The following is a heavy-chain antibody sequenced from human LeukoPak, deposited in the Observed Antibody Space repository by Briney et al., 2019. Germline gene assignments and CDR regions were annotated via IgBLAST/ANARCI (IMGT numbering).Heavy chain of an antibody. D-gene: IGHD6-19*01. Sequence: PSETLSLTCTVSGGSISSGGYYWSWIRQPPGKGLEWIGEINHSGSTNYNPSLKSRVTISVDTSKNQFSLKLSSVTAADTAVYYCASYSPGAGRTFDYWGQGTLVTVSS. J-gene: IGHJ4*02. CDR1: GGSISSGGYY. CDR2: INHSGST. V-gene: IGHV4-39*07. CDR3: ASYSPGAGRTFDY.